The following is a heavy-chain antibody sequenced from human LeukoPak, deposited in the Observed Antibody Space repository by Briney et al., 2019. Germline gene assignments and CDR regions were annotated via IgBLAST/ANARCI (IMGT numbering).Heavy chain of an antibody. J-gene: IGHJ4*02. CDR3: ARGFPYYGSGSYYNRFDY. CDR1: GGSISSYY. Sequence: SETLSLTCTVSGGSISSYYWSWIRQPPGKGLEWIGYIYYSGSTNYNPSLKSRVTISVDTSKNQFSLKLSSVTAADTAVYYCARGFPYYGSGSYYNRFDYWGQGTLVTVSS. V-gene: IGHV4-59*08. D-gene: IGHD3-10*01. CDR2: IYYSGST.